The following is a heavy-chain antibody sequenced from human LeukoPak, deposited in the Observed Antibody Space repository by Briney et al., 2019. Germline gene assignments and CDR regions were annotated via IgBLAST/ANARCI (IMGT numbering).Heavy chain of an antibody. D-gene: IGHD5-18*01. Sequence: ASVKVSCKASGYTFTGYYIHWVRQAPGQGLEWMGWINPNSNGKNYAQKFQGRVTITADKSTSTAYMELSSLRSEDTAVYYCARGDTAMVFDYWGQGTLVTVSS. CDR1: GYTFTGYY. CDR2: INPNSNGK. CDR3: ARGDTAMVFDY. J-gene: IGHJ4*02. V-gene: IGHV1-2*02.